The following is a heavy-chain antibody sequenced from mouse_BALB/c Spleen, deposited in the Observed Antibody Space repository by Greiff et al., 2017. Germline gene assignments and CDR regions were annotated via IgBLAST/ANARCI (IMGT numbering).Heavy chain of an antibody. D-gene: IGHD2-4*01. CDR3: ARSDYGEWFAY. J-gene: IGHJ3*01. Sequence: VQLQQSGPELVKPGASVKISCKASGYTFTDYNMHWVKQSHGKSLEWIGYIYPYNGGTGYNQKFKSKATLTVDNSSSTAYMELRSLTSEDSAVYYCARSDYGEWFAYWGQGTLVTVSA. V-gene: IGHV1S29*02. CDR2: IYPYNGGT. CDR1: GYTFTDYN.